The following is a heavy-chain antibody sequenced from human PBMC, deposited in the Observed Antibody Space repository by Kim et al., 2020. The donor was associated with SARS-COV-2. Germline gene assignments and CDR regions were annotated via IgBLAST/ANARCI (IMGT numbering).Heavy chain of an antibody. Sequence: GGSLRLSCAASGFTFSNYAMSWVRQAPGKGLEWVSLISGSGAGTYYADSVRGRFTISRDNSKNTLYLQMNRLRAEDTAAYYCATSSSLNNNWFDPWGQGTLVTVSS. CDR2: ISGSGAGT. J-gene: IGHJ5*02. D-gene: IGHD6-6*01. V-gene: IGHV3-23*01. CDR1: GFTFSNYA. CDR3: ATSSSLNNNWFDP.